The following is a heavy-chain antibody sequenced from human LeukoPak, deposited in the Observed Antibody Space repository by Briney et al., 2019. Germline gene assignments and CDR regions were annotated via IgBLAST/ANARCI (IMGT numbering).Heavy chain of an antibody. CDR3: ARGRLAITTVTTGGVNWFDP. J-gene: IGHJ5*02. V-gene: IGHV1-2*02. CDR2: INPNSGGT. D-gene: IGHD4-17*01. CDR1: GYTFTGYY. Sequence: GASVKVSCKASGYTFTGYYMHWVRQAPGQGLEWMGWINPNSGGTNYAQKFQGRVTMTRDTSISTAYMELSRLRSDDTTVYYCARGRLAITTVTTGGVNWFDPWGQGTLVTVSS.